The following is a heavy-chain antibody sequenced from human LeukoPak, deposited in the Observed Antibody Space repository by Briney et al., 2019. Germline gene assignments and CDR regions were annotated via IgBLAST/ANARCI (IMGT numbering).Heavy chain of an antibody. D-gene: IGHD3-3*01. V-gene: IGHV1-8*03. Sequence: EASVKVSCKASGYTFTSYDINWVRQATGQGLEWMGWMNPNSGNTGYAQKFQGRVTITRNTSISTAYMELSSLRSEDTAVYYCARGRHRRVLEWLRYYYYYMDVWGKGTTVTVSS. CDR3: ARGRHRRVLEWLRYYYYYMDV. CDR2: MNPNSGNT. J-gene: IGHJ6*03. CDR1: GYTFTSYD.